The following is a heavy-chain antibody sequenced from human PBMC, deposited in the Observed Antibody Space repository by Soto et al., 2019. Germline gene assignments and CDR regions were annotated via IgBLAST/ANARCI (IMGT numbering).Heavy chain of an antibody. D-gene: IGHD3-10*01. CDR2: IYYSGST. CDR3: ARAMVRRNHFDY. Sequence: PSETLSLTCAVSGYSISSSNWWSWIRQPPGKGLEWIGYIYYSGSTNYNPSLKSRVTISVDTSKNQFSLKLSSVTAADTAVYYCARAMVRRNHFDYWGQGTLVTVSS. CDR1: GYSISSSNW. V-gene: IGHV4-28*03. J-gene: IGHJ4*02.